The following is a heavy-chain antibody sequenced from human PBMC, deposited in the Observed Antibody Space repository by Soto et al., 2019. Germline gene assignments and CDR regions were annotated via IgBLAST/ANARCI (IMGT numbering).Heavy chain of an antibody. CDR2: ISAYNGNT. Sequence: ASVKVSCKASGYTFTSYGISWVRQAPGQGLEWMGWISAYNGNTNYAQKLQGRVTMTTDTSTSTAYMELRSLRSDDTAVYYCARDGYCSSTSCQPGDYYYMDVWGKGTTVTVSS. V-gene: IGHV1-18*01. CDR1: GYTFTSYG. J-gene: IGHJ6*03. D-gene: IGHD2-2*01. CDR3: ARDGYCSSTSCQPGDYYYMDV.